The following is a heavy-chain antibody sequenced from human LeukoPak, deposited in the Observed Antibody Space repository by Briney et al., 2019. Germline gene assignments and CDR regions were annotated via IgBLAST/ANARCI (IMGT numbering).Heavy chain of an antibody. CDR1: GFIFSRYG. J-gene: IGHJ2*01. CDR2: IWYDGSNK. V-gene: IGHV3-33*01. CDR3: ARAPITMIVVVKGATYFDL. Sequence: GGSLRLSCAASGFIFSRYGMHWVRQAPGKGLEWVAMIWYDGSNKNYADSVKGRFTISRDNSRNTLDLQMNSLRVEDTAVYYCARAPITMIVVVKGATYFDLWGRGTLVTVSS. D-gene: IGHD3-22*01.